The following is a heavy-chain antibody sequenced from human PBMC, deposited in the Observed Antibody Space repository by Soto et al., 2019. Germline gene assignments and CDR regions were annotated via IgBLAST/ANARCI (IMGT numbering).Heavy chain of an antibody. J-gene: IGHJ4*02. CDR3: ARDLTGAGYFDH. CDR1: GGSITSDAYY. CDR2: FYYSGNT. D-gene: IGHD7-27*01. V-gene: IGHV4-31*03. Sequence: QVQLQESGPGLVKPSQTLSLTCTVSGGSITSDAYYWSWIRQLPGKGLECVGYFYYSGNTYYNPSLMGRVTISVDTPNNQFSLKLSSVTAGDTAVYFCARDLTGAGYFDHWGQGTLVTVSS.